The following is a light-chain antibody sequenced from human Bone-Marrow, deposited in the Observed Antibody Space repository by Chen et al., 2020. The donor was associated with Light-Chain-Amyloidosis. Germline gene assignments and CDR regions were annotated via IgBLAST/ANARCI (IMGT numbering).Light chain of an antibody. CDR1: SSDIGCYNY. CDR3: CSYAGTNTYAA. J-gene: IGLJ2*01. V-gene: IGLV2-11*01. Sequence: QSALLQPRSVSGSPGQSVTISCAVTSSDIGCYNYISWYQQHPGKAPTFIMYDVTKRPSGVPDRFSGSKSGNTASLTISGLQAEDEADYYCCSYAGTNTYAAFGGGTKLTVL. CDR2: DVT.